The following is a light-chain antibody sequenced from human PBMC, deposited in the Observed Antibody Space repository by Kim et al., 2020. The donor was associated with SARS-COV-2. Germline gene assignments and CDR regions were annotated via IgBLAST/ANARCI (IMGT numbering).Light chain of an antibody. Sequence: SYELTQPPSVSVAPGKTARITCGGNNIGSKSVYWYQQKSGQAPVLVVFDDSDRPSGIPERFSVSRSGNTATLTVIRVEAGDEADYYCQVWDTNSDHVVFGGGTQLTVL. V-gene: IGLV3-21*03. CDR1: NIGSKS. J-gene: IGLJ2*01. CDR3: QVWDTNSDHVV. CDR2: DDS.